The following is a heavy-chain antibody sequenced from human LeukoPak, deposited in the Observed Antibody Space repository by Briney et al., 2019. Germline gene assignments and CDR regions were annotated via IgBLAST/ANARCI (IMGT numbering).Heavy chain of an antibody. J-gene: IGHJ5*02. D-gene: IGHD6-19*01. CDR1: GGSIGSSSYY. CDR3: AGLRTYSSGWYGWSGFDP. Sequence: PSETLSLTCTVSGGSIGSSSYYWGWIRQPPGKGLEWIGSIYYSGSTYYNPSLKSRVTISVDTSKNQFSLKLSSVTAADTAVYYCAGLRTYSSGWYGWSGFDPWGQGTLVTVSS. CDR2: IYYSGST. V-gene: IGHV4-39*01.